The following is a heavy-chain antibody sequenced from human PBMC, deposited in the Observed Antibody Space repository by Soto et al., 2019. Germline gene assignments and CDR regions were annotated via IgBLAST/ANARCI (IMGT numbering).Heavy chain of an antibody. D-gene: IGHD4-17*01. CDR3: ARAPTTVVTRHAFDI. J-gene: IGHJ3*02. CDR1: GYTFTSYY. CDR2: INPSGGST. Sequence: GASVKVSCKASGYTFTSYYMHWVRQAPGQGLEWMGIINPSGGSTSYAQKFQGRVTMTRDPSTSTVYMELSSLRSEDTAVYYCARAPTTVVTRHAFDIWGQGTMVTVS. V-gene: IGHV1-46*01.